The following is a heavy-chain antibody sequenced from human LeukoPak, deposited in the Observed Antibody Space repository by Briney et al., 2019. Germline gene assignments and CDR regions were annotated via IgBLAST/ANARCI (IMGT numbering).Heavy chain of an antibody. CDR2: IIPIFGTA. CDR1: GGTFSSYA. D-gene: IGHD2-15*01. Sequence: SVKVSCKASGGTFSSYAISWVRQAPGQGLEWMGGIIPIFGTANYAQKFQGRVTITADESTSTAYMELSSLRSEDTAVYYCARELSYCSGGSCYFDYWGQGTLVTVSA. CDR3: ARELSYCSGGSCYFDY. V-gene: IGHV1-69*13. J-gene: IGHJ4*02.